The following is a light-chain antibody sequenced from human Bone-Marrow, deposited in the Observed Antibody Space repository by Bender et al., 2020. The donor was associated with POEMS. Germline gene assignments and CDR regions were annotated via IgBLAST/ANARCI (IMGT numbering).Light chain of an antibody. V-gene: IGLV3-21*03. CDR1: YIGSKN. CDR2: DDG. J-gene: IGLJ2*01. CDR3: HVWDSSSDHVV. Sequence: SYVLTQPPSVSVAPGKTATITCGGNYIGSKNVHWYQQKPGQAPVLVVYDDGKRPSGIPERFSGFNSGTTATLTISRVEAGDEADYYCHVWDSSSDHVVFGGGTKLTVL.